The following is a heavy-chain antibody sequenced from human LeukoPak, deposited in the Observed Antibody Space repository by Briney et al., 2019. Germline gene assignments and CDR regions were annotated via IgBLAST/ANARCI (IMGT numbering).Heavy chain of an antibody. D-gene: IGHD6-19*01. Sequence: PGGSLRLSCTASGFTFGDYAMSWVRHAPGKGLEWVGFIRRKAYGGTTEYAASVKGRFTISRDDSKSIAYLQMNSLKTEDTAVYYCTREAVAVDRIYYYYYGMDVWGQGTTVTVSS. V-gene: IGHV3-49*04. CDR1: GFTFGDYA. CDR2: IRRKAYGGTT. CDR3: TREAVAVDRIYYYYYGMDV. J-gene: IGHJ6*02.